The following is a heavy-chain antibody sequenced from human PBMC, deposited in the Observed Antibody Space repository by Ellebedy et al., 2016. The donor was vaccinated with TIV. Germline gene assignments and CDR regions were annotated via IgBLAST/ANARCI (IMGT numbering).Heavy chain of an antibody. V-gene: IGHV1-3*01. CDR3: ARAFLLVVAATDNWFDP. J-gene: IGHJ5*02. D-gene: IGHD2-15*01. Sequence: ASVTVSCKASGYTFTSYAMHWVRQAPGQRLEWMGWINAGNGNTKYSQKFQGRVTITRDTSASTAYMELSSLRSEDTAVYYCARAFLLVVAATDNWFDPWGQGTLVTVSS. CDR1: GYTFTSYA. CDR2: INAGNGNT.